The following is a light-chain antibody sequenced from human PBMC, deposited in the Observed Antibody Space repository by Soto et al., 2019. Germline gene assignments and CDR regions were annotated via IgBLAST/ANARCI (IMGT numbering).Light chain of an antibody. V-gene: IGKV3-20*01. J-gene: IGKJ1*01. Sequence: IVLTQTPGTLSLSPGERATLSYRASQSVTSRYLSCYQQKRGQAPRLLIYGASMRATGIPDRFSGSGSGTDFTLTISRLEPEDFAVYYCQQYGSSPRTFGQGTKVDIK. CDR3: QQYGSSPRT. CDR1: QSVTSRY. CDR2: GAS.